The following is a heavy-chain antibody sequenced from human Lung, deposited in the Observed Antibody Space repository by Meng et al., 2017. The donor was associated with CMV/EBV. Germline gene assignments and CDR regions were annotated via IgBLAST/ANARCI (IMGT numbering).Heavy chain of an antibody. D-gene: IGHD2-21*01. J-gene: IGHJ6*02. CDR2: IKEDGSGQ. CDR1: GFTFTTFW. CDR3: VRYANSQYGMDV. Sequence: LTXAASGFTFTTFWMTWVRQAPGKGLEWVANIKEDGSGQWYVDSVKGRFTISRDNAKKSVYLQMNSLRAEDTAVYYCVRYANSQYGMDVWGQGSTVTVSS. V-gene: IGHV3-7*01.